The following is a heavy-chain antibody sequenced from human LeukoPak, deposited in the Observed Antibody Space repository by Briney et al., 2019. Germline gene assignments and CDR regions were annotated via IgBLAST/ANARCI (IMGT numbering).Heavy chain of an antibody. CDR3: ARAGIPIYYCYMDV. CDR1: GLSLSSYW. V-gene: IGHV3-74*01. Sequence: GRSLTLSCAVSGLSLSSYWTHWVRQAPGKGLVWVSRINSDGSRTSYGDSVKGRFTISRGNAENPLYLQMNCVRAEDTAVYYCARAGIPIYYCYMDVWGKGTTVTISS. D-gene: IGHD3-10*01. CDR2: INSDGSRT. J-gene: IGHJ6*03.